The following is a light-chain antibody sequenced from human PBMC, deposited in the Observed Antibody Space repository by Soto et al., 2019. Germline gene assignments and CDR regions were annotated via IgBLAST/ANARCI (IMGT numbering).Light chain of an antibody. CDR3: SSHTSYSTRV. V-gene: IGLV2-14*01. J-gene: IGLJ1*01. CDR2: EVS. Sequence: QSVLTQPASVSGSPGQSIAISCTGTSSDVGGYNYVSWYQQHPGKAPKLMIHEVSNRPSGVSDRFSGSKSGNTASLTISGLQADDEADYHCSSHTSYSTRVFGTGTKVTVL. CDR1: SSDVGGYNY.